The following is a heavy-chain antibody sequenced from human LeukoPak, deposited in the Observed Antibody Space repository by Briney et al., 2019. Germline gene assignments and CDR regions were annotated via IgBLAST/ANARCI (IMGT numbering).Heavy chain of an antibody. CDR3: ARDLGHRATVTNRMDV. CDR2: IDFTSTYI. J-gene: IGHJ6*04. CDR1: GFTFSNAW. V-gene: IGHV3-21*06. D-gene: IGHD4-17*01. Sequence: PGGSLRLSCAASGFTFSNAWMSWVRQAPGKGLEWVSSIDFTSTYIDYADSVKGRFAISRDNAKNSLYLQMNSLRAEDTAVYYCARDLGHRATVTNRMDVWGKGTTVTVSS.